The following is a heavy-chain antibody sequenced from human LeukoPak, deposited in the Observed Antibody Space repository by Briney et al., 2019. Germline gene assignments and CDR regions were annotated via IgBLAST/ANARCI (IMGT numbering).Heavy chain of an antibody. CDR3: ARGRYYDFWSGYRLDY. V-gene: IGHV1-69*05. CDR2: IIPIFGTA. Sequence: SVKVSCKASGGTFSSYAISWVRQAPGQGLEWMGGIIPIFGTANYAQKFQGRVTITTDESTSTAYMELSSLRSEDTAVYYCARGRYYDFWSGYRLDYWGQGTLDTVSS. J-gene: IGHJ4*02. D-gene: IGHD3-3*01. CDR1: GGTFSSYA.